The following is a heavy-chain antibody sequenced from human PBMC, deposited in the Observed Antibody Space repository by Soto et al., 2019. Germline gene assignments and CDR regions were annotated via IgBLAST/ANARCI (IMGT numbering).Heavy chain of an antibody. J-gene: IGHJ4*02. CDR1: GFTFSSYA. CDR2: ISYDGSNK. CDR3: ARDTFRGHDFWSGPSYYFDY. V-gene: IGHV3-30-3*01. D-gene: IGHD3-3*01. Sequence: QVQLVESGGGVVQPGRSLRLSCAASGFTFSSYAMHWVRQAPGKGLEWVAVISYDGSNKYYADSVKGRFTISRDNYMNTLYLEMNRLRAKDTAVDYCARDTFRGHDFWSGPSYYFDYWGQGTLVTVSS.